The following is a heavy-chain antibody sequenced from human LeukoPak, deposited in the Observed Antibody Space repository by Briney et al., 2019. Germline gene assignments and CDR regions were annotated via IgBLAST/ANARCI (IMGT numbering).Heavy chain of an antibody. V-gene: IGHV1-18*01. Sequence: GASVKVSCKASGYTFTSYGISWVRQAPGQGLEWMGWISAYNGNTNYAQKLQGRVTMTTDTSTSTAYMELRSLRSDDTAVYYCARREWLRGDYYGMDVWGQGTTVTASS. D-gene: IGHD5-12*01. J-gene: IGHJ6*02. CDR3: ARREWLRGDYYGMDV. CDR1: GYTFTSYG. CDR2: ISAYNGNT.